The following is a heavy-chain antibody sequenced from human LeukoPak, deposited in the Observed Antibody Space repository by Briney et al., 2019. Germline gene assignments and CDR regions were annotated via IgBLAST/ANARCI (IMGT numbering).Heavy chain of an antibody. D-gene: IGHD1-1*01. J-gene: IGHJ3*02. CDR3: AKEVQVERRKDGFDI. V-gene: IGHV3-30*18. CDR1: GFTFSSYG. CDR2: ISYDGSNK. Sequence: PGGSLRLSCAASGFTFSSYGMHWVRQAPGKGLEWVAVISYDGSNKHYADSVKGRFTISRDNSKNTLYLQMNSLRAEDTAVYYCAKEVQVERRKDGFDIWGQGTMVTVSS.